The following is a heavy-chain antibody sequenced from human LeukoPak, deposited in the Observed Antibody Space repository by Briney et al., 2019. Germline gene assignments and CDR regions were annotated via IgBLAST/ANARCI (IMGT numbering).Heavy chain of an antibody. D-gene: IGHD4-11*01. V-gene: IGHV3-30*18. CDR3: AKDKMSYDYLSFSVDY. J-gene: IGHJ4*02. Sequence: GRSLRLSCAASGFTFSSYGMHWVRQAPGKGLEWVAVISYDGSNKYYADSVKGRFTISRDNSKNTLYLQMNSLRAEDTAVYYCAKDKMSYDYLSFSVDYWGQRTLVTVSS. CDR2: ISYDGSNK. CDR1: GFTFSSYG.